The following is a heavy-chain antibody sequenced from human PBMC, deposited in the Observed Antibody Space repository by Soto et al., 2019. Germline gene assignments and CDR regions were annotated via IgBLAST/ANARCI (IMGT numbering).Heavy chain of an antibody. J-gene: IGHJ6*02. D-gene: IGHD3-9*01. CDR2: IIPIFGTA. V-gene: IGHV1-69*01. Sequence: QVQLVQSGAEVKKPGSSVKVSCTASGGTFSSYAISWVRQAPGQGLEWMGGIIPIFGTANYAQKFQGRVTITADESTSTAYIELRSLRSEDTAVYYCARDRVGYFDCPLKKSCYYYGMDVWGQGTTVTVSS. CDR3: ARDRVGYFDCPLKKSCYYYGMDV. CDR1: GGTFSSYA.